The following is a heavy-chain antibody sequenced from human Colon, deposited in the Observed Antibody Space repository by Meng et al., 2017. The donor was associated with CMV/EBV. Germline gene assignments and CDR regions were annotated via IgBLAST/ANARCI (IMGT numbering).Heavy chain of an antibody. J-gene: IGHJ4*02. Sequence: GESLKISCAASGFTFSSYAMSWVRQAPGKGLEWVSTISGSGGSTYYADSVKGRFTISRDNANNLLYLQMTSLRADDTAVYYCARDPDHDRYGSGRCLDYWGQGTLVTVSS. CDR3: ARDPDHDRYGSGRCLDY. D-gene: IGHD3-10*01. CDR2: ISGSGGST. V-gene: IGHV3-23*01. CDR1: GFTFSSYA.